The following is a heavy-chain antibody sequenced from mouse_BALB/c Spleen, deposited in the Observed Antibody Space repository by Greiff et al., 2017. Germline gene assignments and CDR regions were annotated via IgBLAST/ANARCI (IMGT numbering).Heavy chain of an antibody. J-gene: IGHJ2*01. CDR1: GYTFTDYN. Sequence: EVKLMESGPELVKPGASVKISCKASGYTFTDYNMHWVKQSHGKSLEWIGYIYPYNGGTGYNQKFKSKATLTVDNSSSTAYMELRSLTSEDSAVYYCAREIPYGSSYFDYWGQGTTLTVSS. V-gene: IGHV1S29*02. CDR3: AREIPYGSSYFDY. D-gene: IGHD1-1*01. CDR2: IYPYNGGT.